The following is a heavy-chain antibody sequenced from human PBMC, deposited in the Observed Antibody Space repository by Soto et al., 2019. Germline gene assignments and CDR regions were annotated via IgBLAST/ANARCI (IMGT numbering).Heavy chain of an antibody. CDR3: ARLEMATTHY. CDR2: IYYSGST. D-gene: IGHD1-1*01. Sequence: PSETLSLTCTVSSGSIRTSSYYWGWIRQPPGKGLKWIGSIYYSGSTYYNPSLKSRVTISVDTSKNQFSLKLSSVTAADTAVYYCARLEMATTHYWGQGTLVTVSS. J-gene: IGHJ4*02. CDR1: SGSIRTSSYY. V-gene: IGHV4-39*01.